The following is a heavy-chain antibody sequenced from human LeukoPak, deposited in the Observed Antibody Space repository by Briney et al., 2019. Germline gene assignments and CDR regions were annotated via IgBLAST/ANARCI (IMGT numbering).Heavy chain of an antibody. CDR3: AKDSPGWEQQLIPVDY. Sequence: PGGSLRLSCAASGFTFSSYGMSWGRQARGKGEEWVSAIRGRGGTTSYADSVKGRFTISRDNSKNTLYLQMNSLRAEDTAVYYCAKDSPGWEQQLIPVDYWGQGTLVTVSS. CDR1: GFTFSSYG. CDR2: IRGRGGTT. J-gene: IGHJ4*02. D-gene: IGHD6-13*01. V-gene: IGHV3-23*01.